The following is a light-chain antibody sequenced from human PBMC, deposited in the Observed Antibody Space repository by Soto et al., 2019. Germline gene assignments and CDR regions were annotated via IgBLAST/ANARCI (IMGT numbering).Light chain of an antibody. CDR3: MQGQQTPIT. CDR2: WGS. CDR1: QSLLHRSGNNY. Sequence: DIVMTQSPLSLPVTPGEPASMSCRSSQSLLHRSGNNYLEWYVQKPGQSPQLLIYWGSSRASGVHDRFSGSGSVTNFTLKISRVAAEDVWIYYCMQGQQTPITFGRGTRLEIK. J-gene: IGKJ5*01. V-gene: IGKV2-28*01.